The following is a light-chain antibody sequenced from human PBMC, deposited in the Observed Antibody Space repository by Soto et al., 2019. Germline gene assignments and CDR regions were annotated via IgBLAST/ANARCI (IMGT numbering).Light chain of an antibody. CDR3: ASYTSSDTPYV. V-gene: IGLV2-14*01. CDR2: VVS. Sequence: QSALTQPASVSGSPGHSITISCTGTSSDVGDYKYVSWYQQHPDKAPKLMIYVVSNRPSGVSNRFSGSKSGNTASLTISGLQADDEADYYCASYTSSDTPYVFGTGTKLTVL. J-gene: IGLJ1*01. CDR1: SSDVGDYKY.